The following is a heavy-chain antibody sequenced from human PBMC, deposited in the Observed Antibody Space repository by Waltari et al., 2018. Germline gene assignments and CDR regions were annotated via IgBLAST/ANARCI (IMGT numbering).Heavy chain of an antibody. CDR2: IIPIFGTA. D-gene: IGHD7-27*01. Sequence: QVQLQESGPGLVKPSETLSLTCAVSGYSISSGYYWGWIRQPPGKGLEWMGGIIPIFGTANYAQKFQGRVTITADESTSTAYMELSSLRSEDTAVYYCARDLGDAFDIWGQGTMVTVSS. J-gene: IGHJ3*02. V-gene: IGHV1-69*01. CDR3: ARDLGDAFDI. CDR1: GYSISSGY.